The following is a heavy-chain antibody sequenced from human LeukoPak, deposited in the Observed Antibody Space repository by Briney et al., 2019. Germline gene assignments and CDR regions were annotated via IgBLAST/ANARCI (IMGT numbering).Heavy chain of an antibody. J-gene: IGHJ4*02. CDR1: GFTFSRNA. Sequence: GGSLRLSCAASGFTFSRNAMNWVRQAPGKGLEWVAAINGNGLGTYYADSVKGRFNISRDNSRNTLYLQMNSLRIEDTAFYYCAKDANYLRSSGYLVPIDFWGQGTLVTVSS. CDR2: INGNGLGT. D-gene: IGHD3-22*01. V-gene: IGHV3-23*01. CDR3: AKDANYLRSSGYLVPIDF.